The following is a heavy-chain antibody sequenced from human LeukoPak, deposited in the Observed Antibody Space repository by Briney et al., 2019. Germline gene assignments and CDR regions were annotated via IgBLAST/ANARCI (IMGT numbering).Heavy chain of an antibody. J-gene: IGHJ4*02. CDR1: GGSISSGSYY. V-gene: IGHV4-61*02. CDR3: ARNCRDGYNCPFDY. D-gene: IGHD5-24*01. CDR2: IYTSGST. Sequence: SETLSLTCTVSGGSISSGSYYWSWIRQPAGKGLEWIGRIYTSGSTNYNPSLKSRVTISVDTSKNQFSLKLSSVTAADTAVYYCARNCRDGYNCPFDYWGQGTLATVSS.